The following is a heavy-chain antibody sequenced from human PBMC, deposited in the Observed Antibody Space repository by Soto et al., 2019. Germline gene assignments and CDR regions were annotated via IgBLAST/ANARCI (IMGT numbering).Heavy chain of an antibody. CDR1: GFTFSSYA. D-gene: IGHD1-26*01. CDR3: ARDMSGGTYNYDYGMDV. J-gene: IGHJ6*02. V-gene: IGHV3-23*01. Sequence: EVQLLESGGGLGQPGGSLRLSCAASGFTFSSYAMTWVRQAPGRGLEWVSAISGSGSPTYYADSVKGRFTISRDNSKNXMYLQMDSLRADDTAVYYCARDMSGGTYNYDYGMDVWGQGTTVTVSS. CDR2: ISGSGSPT.